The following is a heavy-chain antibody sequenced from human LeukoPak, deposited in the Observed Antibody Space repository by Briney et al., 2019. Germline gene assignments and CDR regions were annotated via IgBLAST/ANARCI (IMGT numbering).Heavy chain of an antibody. D-gene: IGHD3-16*01. CDR3: AKVHGVYYYYMDV. CDR2: IRYDGSNK. V-gene: IGHV3-30*02. CDR1: GFIFSSYW. J-gene: IGHJ6*03. Sequence: GGSLRLSCAASGFIFSSYWMHWVRQAPGKGLEWVAFIRYDGSNKYYADSVKGRFTISRDNSKNTLYLQMNSLRAEDTAVYYCAKVHGVYYYYMDVWGKGTTVTVSS.